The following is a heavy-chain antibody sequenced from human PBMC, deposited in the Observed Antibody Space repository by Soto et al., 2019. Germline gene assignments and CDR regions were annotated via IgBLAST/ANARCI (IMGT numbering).Heavy chain of an antibody. V-gene: IGHV4-59*12. CDR2: IYYSGNT. D-gene: IGHD4-4*01. J-gene: IGHJ6*02. CDR3: AREVEMTTPDYHYFGMDV. CDR1: GGSISSYY. Sequence: SETLSLTCTVSGGSISSYYWSWIRQPPGKGLEWIGYIYYSGNTNYNPSLKSRVTISVDTSKNQFSLKLSSVTAADTAVYYCAREVEMTTPDYHYFGMDVWGQGTTVTVSS.